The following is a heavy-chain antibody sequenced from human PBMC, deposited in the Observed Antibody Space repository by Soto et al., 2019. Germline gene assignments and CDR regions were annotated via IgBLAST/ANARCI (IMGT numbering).Heavy chain of an antibody. D-gene: IGHD2-15*01. CDR1: GFTFSSYG. V-gene: IGHV3-33*01. J-gene: IGHJ4*02. CDR3: ARHLDRCPGDD. Sequence: GGSLRLSCAASGFTFSSYGMHWVRQAPGKGLEWVALIWYDGNDKYYADSVKGRFTISRDNSKNTLSLQMNSLRVEDTAVYYCARHLDRCPGDDWGSGTLVAVSS. CDR2: IWYDGNDK.